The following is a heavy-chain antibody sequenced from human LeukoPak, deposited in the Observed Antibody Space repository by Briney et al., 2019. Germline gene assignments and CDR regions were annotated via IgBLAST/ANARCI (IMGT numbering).Heavy chain of an antibody. J-gene: IGHJ3*02. CDR1: GFTFSSYN. CDR3: TRVLISSGLQGAFDI. D-gene: IGHD3-22*01. Sequence: PGGSLRLSCAASGFTFSSYNMNWVRQAPGKGLEWVSSISSSSYIYYADSVKGRFTISRDNAKNSLYLQMNSLRAEDTAVYYCTRVLISSGLQGAFDIWGQGTMVTVSS. V-gene: IGHV3-21*01. CDR2: ISSSSYI.